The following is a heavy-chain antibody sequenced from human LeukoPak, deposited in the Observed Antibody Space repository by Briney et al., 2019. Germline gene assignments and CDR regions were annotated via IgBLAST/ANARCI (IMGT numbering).Heavy chain of an antibody. V-gene: IGHV1-2*02. Sequence: ASVKVSCKASGYTFSDYYMHWVRQAPGQGLEWMGWINPDSGGTNYAQKFQGRVTMTRDTSISTAYMELSRLRSDDTAVYYCARDPTPLRDIIAGGAFDIWGQGTMVTVSS. D-gene: IGHD2-15*01. CDR3: ARDPTPLRDIIAGGAFDI. J-gene: IGHJ3*02. CDR2: INPDSGGT. CDR1: GYTFSDYY.